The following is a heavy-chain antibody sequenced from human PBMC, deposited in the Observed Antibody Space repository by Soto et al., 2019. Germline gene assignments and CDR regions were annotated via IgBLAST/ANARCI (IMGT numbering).Heavy chain of an antibody. D-gene: IGHD2-15*01. Sequence: GESLKISCKGSGYSFTSYWIGWVRQMPGKGLEWMGIIYPGDSDTRYSPSFQGQVTISADKSISTAYLQWSSLKASDTAMYYCARGGYCSGGSCYAYLRYYYGMDVWGQGTTVTVSS. CDR1: GYSFTSYW. CDR3: ARGGYCSGGSCYAYLRYYYGMDV. CDR2: IYPGDSDT. J-gene: IGHJ6*02. V-gene: IGHV5-51*01.